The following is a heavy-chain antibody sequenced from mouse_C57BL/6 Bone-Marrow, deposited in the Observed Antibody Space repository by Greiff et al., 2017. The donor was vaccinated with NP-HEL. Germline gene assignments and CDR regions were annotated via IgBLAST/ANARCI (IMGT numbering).Heavy chain of an antibody. J-gene: IGHJ2*01. V-gene: IGHV5-12*01. CDR2: ISNGGGST. CDR3: ARQGGSTRVTTGPYFDY. Sequence: EVHLVESGGGLVQPGGSLKLSCAASGFTFSDYYMYWVRQTPEKRLEWVAYISNGGGSTYYPDTVKGRFTISSDNAKNTLYLQMSRLKSEVTAMYYCARQGGSTRVTTGPYFDYWGQGTTLTVSS. CDR1: GFTFSDYY. D-gene: IGHD2-2*01.